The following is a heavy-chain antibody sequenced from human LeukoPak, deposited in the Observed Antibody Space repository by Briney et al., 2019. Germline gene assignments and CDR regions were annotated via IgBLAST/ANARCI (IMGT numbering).Heavy chain of an antibody. CDR2: IYSGGST. Sequence: GGSLRLSCAASGFTVSSNYMSWVRQAPGKGLEWVSVIYSGGSTYYADSVKGRFTISRDNSKNTLYLQMNSLRAEDTAVYYCAKGRIWFGELWGGYYFDYWGQGTLVTVSS. CDR3: AKGRIWFGELWGGYYFDY. D-gene: IGHD3-10*01. V-gene: IGHV3-66*01. J-gene: IGHJ4*02. CDR1: GFTVSSNY.